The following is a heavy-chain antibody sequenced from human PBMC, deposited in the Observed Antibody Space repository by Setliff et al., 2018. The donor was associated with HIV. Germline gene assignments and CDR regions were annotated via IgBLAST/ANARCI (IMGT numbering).Heavy chain of an antibody. V-gene: IGHV4-4*09. CDR2: IYNSADT. CDR1: GGSISGYY. J-gene: IGHJ4*02. Sequence: SETLSLTCTVSGGSISGYYWSWIRQPPGKGLEWIGYIYNSADTNYNPSLKSRATISLDTSKNQFSLRLTSVTAADTAVYYCARLRQWLAFFDSWGQGTLVTVSS. D-gene: IGHD6-19*01. CDR3: ARLRQWLAFFDS.